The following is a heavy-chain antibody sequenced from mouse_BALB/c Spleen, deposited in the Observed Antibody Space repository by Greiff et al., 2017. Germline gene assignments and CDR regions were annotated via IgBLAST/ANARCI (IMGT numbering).Heavy chain of an antibody. Sequence: QVQLKQPGAELVRPGASVKLSCKASGYTFTSYWINWVKQRPGQGLEWIGNIYPSDSYTNYNQKFKDKATLTVDKSSSTAYMQLSSPTSEDSAVYYCTRKGVLSPFDYWGQGTTLTVSA. D-gene: IGHD1-1*02. CDR2: IYPSDSYT. CDR3: TRKGVLSPFDY. J-gene: IGHJ2*01. CDR1: GYTFTSYW. V-gene: IGHV1-69*02.